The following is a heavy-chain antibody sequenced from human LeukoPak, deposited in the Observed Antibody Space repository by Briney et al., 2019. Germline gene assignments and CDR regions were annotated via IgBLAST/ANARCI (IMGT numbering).Heavy chain of an antibody. Sequence: GASVKVSCKASGYTFTSYAITWVRQAPGQGLEWMGWISAYNGNTNYAQNLQGRVTMTTDTSTSTAYMELRSLRSDDTAMCYCARMEMATAIFDYWGQGTLVTVSS. CDR3: ARMEMATAIFDY. D-gene: IGHD5-24*01. CDR2: ISAYNGNT. V-gene: IGHV1-18*01. J-gene: IGHJ4*02. CDR1: GYTFTSYA.